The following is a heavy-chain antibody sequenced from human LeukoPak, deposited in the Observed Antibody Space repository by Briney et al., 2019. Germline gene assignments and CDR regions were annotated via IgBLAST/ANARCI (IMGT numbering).Heavy chain of an antibody. J-gene: IGHJ6*02. D-gene: IGHD3-9*01. V-gene: IGHV3-9*01. Sequence: PGGSLRLSCAASGFTFDDYAMHWVRQAPGKGLEWVSGISWNSGSIGYADSVKGRFTISRDNAKNSLYLQMNSLRAEDTALYYCAKDNTYDISTGYASNYYYGMDVWGQGTTVTVSS. CDR2: ISWNSGSI. CDR1: GFTFDDYA. CDR3: AKDNTYDISTGYASNYYYGMDV.